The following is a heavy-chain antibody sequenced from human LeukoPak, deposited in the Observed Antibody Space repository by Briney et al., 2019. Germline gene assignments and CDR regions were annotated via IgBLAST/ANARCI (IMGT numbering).Heavy chain of an antibody. J-gene: IGHJ6*03. CDR3: ARGPRIQLWLRYYYYYMDV. Sequence: SETLSLTCAVYGGSFSGYYWSWIRQPPGKGLEWIGEINHSGSTNYNPSLKSRVTISVDTSKNQFSLKLSSVTAADTAVYYCARGPRIQLWLRYYYYYMDVWGKGTTVTVSS. CDR2: INHSGST. D-gene: IGHD5-18*01. CDR1: GGSFSGYY. V-gene: IGHV4-34*01.